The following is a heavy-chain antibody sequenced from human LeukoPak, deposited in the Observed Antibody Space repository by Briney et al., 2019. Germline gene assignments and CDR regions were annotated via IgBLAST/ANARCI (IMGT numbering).Heavy chain of an antibody. J-gene: IGHJ3*02. D-gene: IGHD3-3*01. Sequence: GGSLRLSCAASGFTFSDYGLNWVRQAPGKGLEWVSYINSGSSYIYYADSVKGRFTLSRDNARESVFLQMDSLRVDDTAVYYCARTYDFGRGPPGDAFDNWGPGTWVIVSS. CDR3: ARTYDFGRGPPGDAFDN. V-gene: IGHV3-21*05. CDR2: INSGSSYI. CDR1: GFTFSDYG.